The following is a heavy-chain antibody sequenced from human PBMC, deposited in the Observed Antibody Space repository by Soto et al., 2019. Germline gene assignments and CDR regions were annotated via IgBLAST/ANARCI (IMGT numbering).Heavy chain of an antibody. CDR3: AKATDYDFWSGYYFDY. D-gene: IGHD3-3*01. CDR1: GFTFSSYA. J-gene: IGHJ4*02. V-gene: IGHV3-23*01. CDR2: ISGSGGST. Sequence: GSLRLSCAASGFTFSSYAMSWVRQAPGKGLEWVSAISGSGGSTYYADSVKGRFTISRDNSKNTLYLQMNSLRAEDTAVYYCAKATDYDFWSGYYFDYWGQGTLVTVSS.